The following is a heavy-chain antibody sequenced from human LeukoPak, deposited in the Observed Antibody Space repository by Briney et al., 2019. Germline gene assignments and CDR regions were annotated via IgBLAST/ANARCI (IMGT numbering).Heavy chain of an antibody. Sequence: ASVKVSCKASGGTFSSYAISWVRQAPGQGLEWMGWINPNSGGTNYAQKFQGRVTMTRDTSISTAYMELSRLRSDDTAVYYCAREGSTYGEVKPDYWGQGTLVTVSS. CDR1: GGTFSSYA. D-gene: IGHD2-2*01. CDR3: AREGSTYGEVKPDY. V-gene: IGHV1-2*02. CDR2: INPNSGGT. J-gene: IGHJ4*02.